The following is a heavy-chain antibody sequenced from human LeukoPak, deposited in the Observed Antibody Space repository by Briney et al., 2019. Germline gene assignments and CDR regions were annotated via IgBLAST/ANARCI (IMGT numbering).Heavy chain of an antibody. CDR3: VRLRRNNDRSGYYYNYDY. V-gene: IGHV3-21*01. D-gene: IGHD3-22*01. CDR1: GYTFIDFS. J-gene: IGHJ4*02. CDR2: ISVRSNYR. Sequence: GGSLRLSCAASGYTFIDFSVNWVRQAPGKGLEWVSSISVRSNYRYCADSVRGRFTISRDDARDSLFLQMNSLRAEDTAVYFCVRLRRNNDRSGYYYNYDYWGQGTLVTVSS.